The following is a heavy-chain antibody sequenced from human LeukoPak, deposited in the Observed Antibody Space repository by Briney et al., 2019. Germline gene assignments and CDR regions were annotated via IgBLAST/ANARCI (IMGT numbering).Heavy chain of an antibody. J-gene: IGHJ5*02. Sequence: ASVKVSCKASGYTFTSYYMHWVRQAPAQGLEWMGIINPSGGSTSYAQKFQGRVTMTRDTSTSTVYMELSSLRSEDTAVYYCARASTRVVGKNWFDPWGQGTLVTVSP. CDR3: ARASTRVVGKNWFDP. D-gene: IGHD2/OR15-2a*01. V-gene: IGHV1-46*01. CDR2: INPSGGST. CDR1: GYTFTSYY.